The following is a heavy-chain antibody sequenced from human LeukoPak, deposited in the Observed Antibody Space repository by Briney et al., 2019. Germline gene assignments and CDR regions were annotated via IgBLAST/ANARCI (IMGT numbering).Heavy chain of an antibody. CDR2: INYFGST. J-gene: IGHJ3*02. CDR1: GGSISGYY. Sequence: SETLSLTCTVSGGSISGYYWSWIRQPPGKGLEWIASINYFGSTYYNPSLKSRVTMSVDTSNNQFSLNLRSVTAADTAVYYCARPVAGDAFDIWGQGTMVAVST. CDR3: ARPVAGDAFDI. D-gene: IGHD6-19*01. V-gene: IGHV4-59*04.